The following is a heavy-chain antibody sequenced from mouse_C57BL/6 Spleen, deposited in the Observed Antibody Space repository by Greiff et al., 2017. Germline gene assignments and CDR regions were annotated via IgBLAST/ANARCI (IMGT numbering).Heavy chain of an antibody. CDR1: GYTFTSYW. V-gene: IGHV1-5*01. Sequence: EVQLQQSGTVLARPGASVKMSCKTSGYTFTSYWMHWVNQRPGPGLEWIGAIYPGNSDPSYNQKFKGKAKLTAVTSASTAYMERSSLTNEDSAVYYWTRAARDYGSSYWYVDVWGTGTTVTVSS. CDR3: TRAARDYGSSYWYVDV. J-gene: IGHJ1*03. CDR2: IYPGNSDP. D-gene: IGHD1-1*01.